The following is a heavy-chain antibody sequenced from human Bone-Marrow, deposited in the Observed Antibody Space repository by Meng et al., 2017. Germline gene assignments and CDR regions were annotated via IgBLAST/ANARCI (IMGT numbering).Heavy chain of an antibody. V-gene: IGHV1-46*01. Sequence: ASVKVSCKASGYTFTSYYMHWVRQAPGQGLEWMGIINPSGGSTSYAQKFQGRVTMTRDTSTSTVYMELSSLRSEDTAVYYCARVTPASHYYGSGTYIGFDYWGQGTLVTVSS. CDR3: ARVTPASHYYGSGTYIGFDY. CDR1: GYTFTSYY. J-gene: IGHJ4*02. CDR2: INPSGGST. D-gene: IGHD3-10*01.